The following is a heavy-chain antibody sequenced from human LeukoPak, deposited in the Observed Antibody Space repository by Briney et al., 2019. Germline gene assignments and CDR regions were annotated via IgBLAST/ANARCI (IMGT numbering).Heavy chain of an antibody. V-gene: IGHV3-23*01. D-gene: IGHD2-21*01. J-gene: IGHJ4*01. CDR2: SSSSDDGK. Sequence: GGSLRLSCTASGLSLNSYAISWVRQVPGKGLEWVSASSSSDDGKWYADSVRGRFTISRDTSKDTVYLQMNSLRVEDAGVYYCAKAPVTSCRGAFCYPFDYWGHGTLVTVSS. CDR3: AKAPVTSCRGAFCYPFDY. CDR1: GLSLNSYA.